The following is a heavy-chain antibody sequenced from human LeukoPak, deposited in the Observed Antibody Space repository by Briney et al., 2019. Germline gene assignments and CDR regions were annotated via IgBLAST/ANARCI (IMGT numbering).Heavy chain of an antibody. CDR1: GGSMSSFY. V-gene: IGHV4-59*01. CDR3: ARGGPTVTSYSSWDS. D-gene: IGHD4-17*01. J-gene: IGHJ4*02. Sequence: SETLSLTCSVSGGSMSSFYWSWIRQPPGEGLGWIGYIFYSGSTNYNPSLESRVTISVDTSKNHFSLKLTSVSAADTAVYFCARGGPTVTSYSSWDSWGQGTLVTVSS. CDR2: IFYSGST.